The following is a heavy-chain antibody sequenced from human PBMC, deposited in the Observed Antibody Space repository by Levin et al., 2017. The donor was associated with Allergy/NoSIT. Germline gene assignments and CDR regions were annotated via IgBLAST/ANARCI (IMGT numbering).Heavy chain of an antibody. CDR3: ARHVPCTTSSCDYFDY. D-gene: IGHD2-2*01. J-gene: IGHJ4*02. V-gene: IGHV4-34*01. CDR1: GGSFSGYF. Sequence: PSETLSLTCAVYGGSFSGYFWTWIRQPPGKGLEWIGEIDHSGSTPYNLSLRSRVTISMDTSTHQFSLKLSSVTAAATALYYCARHVPCTTSSCDYFDYWGQGSLVTVSS. CDR2: IDHSGST.